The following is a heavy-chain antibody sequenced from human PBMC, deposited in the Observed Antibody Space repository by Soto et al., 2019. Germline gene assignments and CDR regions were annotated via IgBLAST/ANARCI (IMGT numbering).Heavy chain of an antibody. CDR1: GVSISSGAYY. V-gene: IGHV4-30-4*08. D-gene: IGHD3-22*01. J-gene: IGHJ4*02. CDR3: DREQYDYDSSGYNYFDY. CDR2: IYCSGST. Sequence: TLSLTCTVSGVSISSGAYYWSWIGQPPGKGRVWIGYIYCSGSTYDNPSLESRVITSVDTSNNHFSLMLRYVPDADKAVYYCDREQYDYDSSGYNYFDYWGQGTLVTVSS.